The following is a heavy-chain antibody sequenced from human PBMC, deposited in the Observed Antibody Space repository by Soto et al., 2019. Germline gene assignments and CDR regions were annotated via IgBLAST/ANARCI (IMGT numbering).Heavy chain of an antibody. V-gene: IGHV1-8*01. CDR2: MNPNSGNT. CDR1: GYTFTSYD. Sequence: ASVKVSCKASGYTFTSYDINWVRQATGQGLEWMGWMNPNSGNTGYAQKFQGRVTMTRNTSISTAYMELSSLRSEDTAVYYCARWDSNYPYYYYYYGMDVWGQGTTVTVSS. J-gene: IGHJ6*02. D-gene: IGHD4-4*01. CDR3: ARWDSNYPYYYYYYGMDV.